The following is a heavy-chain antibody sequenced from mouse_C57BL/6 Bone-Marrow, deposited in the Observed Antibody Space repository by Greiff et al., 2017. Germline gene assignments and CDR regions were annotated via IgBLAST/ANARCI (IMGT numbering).Heavy chain of an antibody. CDR2: ILPGSGST. V-gene: IGHV1-9*01. CDR1: GYTFTGYW. D-gene: IGHD1-1*01. Sequence: QVQLQQSGAELMKPGASVKLSCKATGYTFTGYWIEWVKQRPGHGLEWIGEILPGSGSTNYNEKLKGKVTFTADTAYNTDYMQLSSLTTEDSAIYYWARCLLLRPGYFDYWGQGTTLTVSS. CDR3: ARCLLLRPGYFDY. J-gene: IGHJ2*01.